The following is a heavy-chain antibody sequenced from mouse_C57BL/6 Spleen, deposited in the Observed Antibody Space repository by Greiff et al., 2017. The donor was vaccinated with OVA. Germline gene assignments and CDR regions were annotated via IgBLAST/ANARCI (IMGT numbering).Heavy chain of an antibody. V-gene: IGHV5-17*01. J-gene: IGHJ4*01. CDR2: ISSGSSTI. D-gene: IGHD2-1*01. CDR1: GFTFSDYG. CDR3: ARPNYFYAMDY. Sequence: DVKLVESGGGLVKPGGSLKLSCAASGFTFSDYGMHWVRQAPEKGLEWVAYISSGSSTIYYADTVKGRFTISRDKAKNTLFLQMTSLRSEDTAMYYCARPNYFYAMDYWGQGTSVTVSS.